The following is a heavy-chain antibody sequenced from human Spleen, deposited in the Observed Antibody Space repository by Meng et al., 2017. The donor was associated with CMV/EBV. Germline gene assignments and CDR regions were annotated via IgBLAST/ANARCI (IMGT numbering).Heavy chain of an antibody. CDR3: AKNGEDYYYDSSGYYGWFDY. CDR1: GFTFSSYA. D-gene: IGHD3-22*01. V-gene: IGHV3-23*01. CDR2: ISGSGGST. Sequence: GESLKISCAASGFTFSSYAMSWVRQGPGKGLEWVSAISGSGGSTYYADSVKGRFTISRDNSKNTMYLQMNSLRAEDTAVYYCAKNGEDYYYDSSGYYGWFDYWGQGTLVTVSS. J-gene: IGHJ4*02.